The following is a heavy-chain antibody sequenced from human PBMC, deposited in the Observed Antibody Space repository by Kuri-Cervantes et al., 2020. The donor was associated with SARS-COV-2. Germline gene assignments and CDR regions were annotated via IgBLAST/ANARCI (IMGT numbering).Heavy chain of an antibody. CDR1: GFTFSSYG. V-gene: IGHV3-30*02. J-gene: IGHJ4*02. Sequence: GESLKISCAASGFTFSSYGMHWVRQAPGKGLEWVAFIRYDGSNKYYADSVKGRFTISRDNSKNTLYLQMNSLRAEDTAVYYCARDVYGDSDYWGQGTLVTVSS. CDR2: IRYDGSNK. D-gene: IGHD4-17*01. CDR3: ARDVYGDSDY.